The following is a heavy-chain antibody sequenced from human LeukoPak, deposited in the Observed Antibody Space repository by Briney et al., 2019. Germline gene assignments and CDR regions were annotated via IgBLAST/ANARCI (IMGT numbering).Heavy chain of an antibody. J-gene: IGHJ4*02. D-gene: IGHD4-17*01. CDR3: ARGFRSVTTWGYFDC. CDR2: IYSGGGT. V-gene: IGHV3-66*01. CDR1: GFSLSSFE. Sequence: GGSLRLSCAASGFSLSSFEMNWVRQAPGKGLEWVSLIYSGGGTYYADSVKGRFTISGDNSRNTLSLQMNSLRVDDTAVYYCARGFRSVTTWGYFDCWGQGALVTVSS.